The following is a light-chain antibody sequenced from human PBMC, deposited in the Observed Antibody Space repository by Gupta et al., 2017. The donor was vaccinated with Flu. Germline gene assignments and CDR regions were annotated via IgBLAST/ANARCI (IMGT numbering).Light chain of an antibody. J-gene: IGLJ2*01. CDR3: SSYTSSLVV. CDR1: SSDVGGYNY. Sequence: QSALTQPAPVSGSPGQSITISCTGTSSDVGGYNYVSWYQQHPGKAPKLMIYEVSNRPSGVSNRFSGSKSGNTASLTISGLQAEDEADYYCSSYTSSLVVFGGGTKLTVL. V-gene: IGLV2-14*01. CDR2: EVS.